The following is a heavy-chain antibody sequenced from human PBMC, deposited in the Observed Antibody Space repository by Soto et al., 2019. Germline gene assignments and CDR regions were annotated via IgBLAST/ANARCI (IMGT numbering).Heavy chain of an antibody. J-gene: IGHJ6*02. V-gene: IGHV4-30-4*01. CDR1: GGSISSGDYY. D-gene: IGHD3-16*01. CDR3: ARDYEGDVSERGYYYGMDV. CDR2: IYYSGST. Sequence: LSLTCTVSGGSISSGDYYWSWIRQPPGKGLEWIGYIYYSGSTYYNPSLKSRVTISVDTSKNQFSLKLSSVTAADTAVYYCARDYEGDVSERGYYYGMDVWGQGTTVTVSS.